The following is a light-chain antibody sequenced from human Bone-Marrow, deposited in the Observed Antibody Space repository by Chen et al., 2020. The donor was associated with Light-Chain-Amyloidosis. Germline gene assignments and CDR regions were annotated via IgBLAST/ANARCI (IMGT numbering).Light chain of an antibody. CDR1: SLADKY. CDR2: RKI. J-gene: IGLJ3*02. Sequence: SYELTQPPSVSVSPGQTARITCSGDSLADKYVSWYQQRPGQAPVLVMYRKIDRPSGIPGRFSGFSSGTTVTLIIREVQAEDESDYYCQSVDTSGGQLTWVFGGGTKLTVL. V-gene: IGLV3-25*03. CDR3: QSVDTSGGQLTWV.